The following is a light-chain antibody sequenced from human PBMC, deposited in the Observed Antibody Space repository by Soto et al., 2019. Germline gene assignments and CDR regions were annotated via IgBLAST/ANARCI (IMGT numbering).Light chain of an antibody. V-gene: IGKV1-5*03. CDR3: QHYNSYSEA. Sequence: DIQMTQSPSTLSGSVGARVTITCRASQTISSWLAWYQQKPGKAPKLLIYKASTLKSGVPSRFSASVSGTELTLNISSLQPDDGETYDGQHYNSYSEAFGQGTKVDIK. J-gene: IGKJ1*01. CDR2: KAS. CDR1: QTISSW.